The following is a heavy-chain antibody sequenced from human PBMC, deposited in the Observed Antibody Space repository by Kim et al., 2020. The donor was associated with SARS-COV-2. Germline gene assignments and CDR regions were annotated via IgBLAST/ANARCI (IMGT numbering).Heavy chain of an antibody. D-gene: IGHD3-22*01. CDR1: GLTFSDHY. CDR3: TRVVDGSGRNDY. V-gene: IGHV3-72*01. J-gene: IGHJ4*02. CDR2: SRNKANGYST. Sequence: GGSLRLSCAVSGLTFSDHYMAWVRKAPGKGLKGISRSRNKANGYSTEYAASVKGRLSISRDFSRNSLYLQKSSLETEDTAMYYYTRVVDGSGRNDYWGQGFLVTVSS.